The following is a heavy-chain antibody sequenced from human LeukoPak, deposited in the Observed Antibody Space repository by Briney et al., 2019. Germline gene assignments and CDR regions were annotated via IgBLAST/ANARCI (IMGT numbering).Heavy chain of an antibody. V-gene: IGHV3-53*01. CDR3: ASGGIAVADSF. CDR1: GFTVISNY. D-gene: IGHD6-19*01. CDR2: IYSSGST. J-gene: IGHJ4*02. Sequence: GGSLRLSCAASGFTVISNYMSWVRQAPGKGLEWVSVIYSSGSTYYADSVKGRFTISRDNSKNTLYLQMNSLRAEDTAVYYCASGGIAVADSFWGQGTLVTVSS.